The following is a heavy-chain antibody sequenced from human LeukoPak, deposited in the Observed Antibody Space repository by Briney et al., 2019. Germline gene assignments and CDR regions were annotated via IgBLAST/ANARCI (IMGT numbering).Heavy chain of an antibody. D-gene: IGHD3-3*01. Sequence: SDTLSLIRTVCCGPIRRYYWSCIRPPAGKGLEGSGRIYTSGSPNYNPSLKRRLTMSVDTYKNQFPLELRSVTAAHTAVYYCAREGAARDYDFWGGYYGSYHYYYMDVWGKGTTVTVSS. CDR1: CGPIRRYY. CDR3: AREGAARDYDFWGGYYGSYHYYYMDV. CDR2: IYTSGSP. V-gene: IGHV4-4*07. J-gene: IGHJ6*03.